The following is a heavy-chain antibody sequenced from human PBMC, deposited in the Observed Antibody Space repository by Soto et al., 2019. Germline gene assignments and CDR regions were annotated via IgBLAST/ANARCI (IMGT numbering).Heavy chain of an antibody. J-gene: IGHJ5*02. Sequence: QVQLVQSGAEVKKPGASVKVSCKASGYTFIDYYIHWVRQAPGQGLEWMGWVSPRSGGTNYARKFQGRVTITRDTSINTAYMELTSLRSDDTAVYYCTKKGGGPFPFDPWGQGTRVTVSS. D-gene: IGHD3-10*01. CDR2: VSPRSGGT. CDR3: TKKGGGPFPFDP. V-gene: IGHV1-2*02. CDR1: GYTFIDYY.